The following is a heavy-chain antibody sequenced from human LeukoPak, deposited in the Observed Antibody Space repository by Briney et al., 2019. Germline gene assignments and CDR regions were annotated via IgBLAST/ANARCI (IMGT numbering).Heavy chain of an antibody. CDR2: ISDSGGST. CDR1: GFTFSNYD. D-gene: IGHD6-19*01. V-gene: IGHV3-23*01. J-gene: IGHJ5*02. CDR3: AKDLSRAVAADWFDP. Sequence: GGSLRLSCAASGFTFSNYDMSWVRQAPGKGLEWVSSISDSGGSTYYADSVKGRFTISGDNSKNTLYLQMTNLRAADTAVYYCAKDLSRAVAADWFDPWDQGSLVTVSS.